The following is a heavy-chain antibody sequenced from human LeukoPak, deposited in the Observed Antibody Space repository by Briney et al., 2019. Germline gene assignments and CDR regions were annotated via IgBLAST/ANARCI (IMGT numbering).Heavy chain of an antibody. CDR1: GYTFTSYG. Sequence: ASVKVSCKASGYTFTSYGISWVRQAPGQGLEWMGWISAYNGNTNYAQKLQGRVTMTTDTSTSTAYMELRSLRSDDTAVYYCARVRNLQQQLVLNYWGQGTLVTVSS. CDR3: ARVRNLQQQLVLNY. J-gene: IGHJ4*02. D-gene: IGHD6-13*01. CDR2: ISAYNGNT. V-gene: IGHV1-18*01.